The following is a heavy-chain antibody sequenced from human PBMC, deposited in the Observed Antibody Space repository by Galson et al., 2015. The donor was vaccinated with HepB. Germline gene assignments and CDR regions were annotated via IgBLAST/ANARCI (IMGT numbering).Heavy chain of an antibody. Sequence: LRLSCAASGFTFSSYWMHWVRQAPGKVLVWVSRINSDGSSTNYADSVKGRFTISRDNAKNTLYLQMNSLRAEDTAVYYCARDLEATFAYWGQGPLVTVSS. J-gene: IGHJ4*02. CDR1: GFTFSSYW. CDR3: ARDLEATFAY. V-gene: IGHV3-74*01. CDR2: INSDGSST.